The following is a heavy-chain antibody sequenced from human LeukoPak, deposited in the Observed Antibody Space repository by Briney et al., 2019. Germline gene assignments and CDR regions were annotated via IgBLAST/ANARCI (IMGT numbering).Heavy chain of an antibody. CDR1: GFTFSGFS. Sequence: GGSLRLSCAASGFTFSGFSMHWIRQAPGRGLEYVSAINGNGDKTFYTDSVRGRFTIFRDNSKNTPFLQMGSLRGEDTALYFCARIGMENFYDLWGQGTLVTVSS. CDR2: INGNGDKT. J-gene: IGHJ5*02. CDR3: ARIGMENFYDL. D-gene: IGHD2/OR15-2a*01. V-gene: IGHV3-64*02.